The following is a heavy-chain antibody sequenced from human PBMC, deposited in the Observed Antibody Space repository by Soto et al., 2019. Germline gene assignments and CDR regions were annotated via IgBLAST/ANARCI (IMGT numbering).Heavy chain of an antibody. CDR1: GGSISSGGYY. V-gene: IGHV4-31*03. CDR3: ARARGNQLLGWFDP. D-gene: IGHD2-2*01. Sequence: SETLSLTCTVSGGSISSGGYYWSWIRQHPGKGLEWIGYIYHSGTTYYNPSLKSRVTISVDTSKNQFSLKLTSVTAADTAVYYCARARGNQLLGWFDPWGQGTLVTVSS. J-gene: IGHJ5*02. CDR2: IYHSGTT.